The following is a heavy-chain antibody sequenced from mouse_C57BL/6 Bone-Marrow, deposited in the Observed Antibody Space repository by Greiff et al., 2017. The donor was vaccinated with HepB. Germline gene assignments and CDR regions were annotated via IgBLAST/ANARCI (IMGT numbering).Heavy chain of an antibody. CDR2: IRLKSDNYAT. CDR1: GFTFSNYW. D-gene: IGHD2-1*01. CDR3: TEWYSWFAY. J-gene: IGHJ3*01. V-gene: IGHV6-3*01. Sequence: VQLQESGGGLVQPGGSMKLSCVASGFTFSNYWMNWVRQSPEKGLEWVAQIRLKSDNYATHYAESVKGRFTISRDDSKSSVYLQMNNLRAEDTGIYYCTEWYSWFAYWGQGTRVTVSA.